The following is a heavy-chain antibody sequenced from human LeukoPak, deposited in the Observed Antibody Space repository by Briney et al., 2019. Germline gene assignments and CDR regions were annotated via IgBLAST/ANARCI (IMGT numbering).Heavy chain of an antibody. V-gene: IGHV3-23*01. CDR3: AKTRPLDSSSWSHGDY. D-gene: IGHD6-13*01. Sequence: PGGSLRLSCAASGFTFSSSAMSWVRQAPGKGLEWVSAISNNGGYTYYADSVQGRFTISRDNSKNTLYLQMNSLRAEDTAVYYCAKTRPLDSSSWSHGDYWGQGTLVTVSS. CDR1: GFTFSSSA. J-gene: IGHJ4*02. CDR2: ISNNGGYT.